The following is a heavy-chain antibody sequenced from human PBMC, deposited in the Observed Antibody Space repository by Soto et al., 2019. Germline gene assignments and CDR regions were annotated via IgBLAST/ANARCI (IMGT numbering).Heavy chain of an antibody. CDR1: GFTFSHYW. Sequence: EVQLVESGGDLVQPGGSLRLSCAASGFTFSHYWMTWVRQAPGKGLEWVANIKKDGRQKNYVDSVKGRFTVSRDNAKNSLYLQMNSLRAEDTAMYYCARSGSEVDYWGQGILVIVSS. J-gene: IGHJ4*02. CDR2: IKKDGRQK. V-gene: IGHV3-7*01. CDR3: ARSGSEVDY. D-gene: IGHD3-10*01.